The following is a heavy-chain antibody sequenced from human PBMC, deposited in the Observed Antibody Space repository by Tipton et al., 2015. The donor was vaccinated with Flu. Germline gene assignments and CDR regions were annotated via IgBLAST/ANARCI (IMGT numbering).Heavy chain of an antibody. D-gene: IGHD3-22*01. V-gene: IGHV3-23*01. Sequence: SLRLSCEATGFTFGNYDMSWVRQAPGKGLEWVSVIDGGGDVRTHYADAVKGRFTISRDTSKNTLYLQMNSLRAEDTAVYYWARDWTADFYESSGADSWGQGTLVTVSS. CDR2: IDGGGDVRT. J-gene: IGHJ4*02. CDR1: GFTFGNYD. CDR3: ARDWTADFYESSGADS.